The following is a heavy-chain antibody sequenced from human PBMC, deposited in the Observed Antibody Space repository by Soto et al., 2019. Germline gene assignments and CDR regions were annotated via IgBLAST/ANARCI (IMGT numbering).Heavy chain of an antibody. CDR2: MSYSGRT. J-gene: IGHJ6*02. CDR1: GGSISSYY. Sequence: PSETLSLTCTVSGGSISSYYWTWIRQPPGKGLEWIGYMSYSGRTNYNPSLKSRVTLSVDTSTNHFSLKLRSVTAADTAVYYCVGGGGEGGLTGTTAQTYYYNDMDVWGQGTKVTVSS. CDR3: VGGGGEGGLTGTTAQTYYYNDMDV. D-gene: IGHD1-7*01. V-gene: IGHV4-59*01.